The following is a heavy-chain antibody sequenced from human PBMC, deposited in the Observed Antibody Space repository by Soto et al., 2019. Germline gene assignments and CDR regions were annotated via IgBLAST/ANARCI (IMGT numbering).Heavy chain of an antibody. D-gene: IGHD3-3*01. CDR1: GFTFSSYA. CDR2: ISGSGGST. V-gene: IGHV3-23*01. CDR3: AKGMYYDFWSGYYASGFDP. J-gene: IGHJ5*02. Sequence: GGSLRLSCAASGFTFSSYAMSWGRQGPGTGLEWVSAISGSGGSTYYADSVKGRFTISRDNSKNTLYLQMNSLRAEDTAVYYCAKGMYYDFWSGYYASGFDPWGQGTLVTVSS.